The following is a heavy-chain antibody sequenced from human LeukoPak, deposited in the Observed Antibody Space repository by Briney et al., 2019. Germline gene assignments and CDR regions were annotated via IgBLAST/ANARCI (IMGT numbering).Heavy chain of an antibody. D-gene: IGHD3-22*01. J-gene: IGHJ1*01. CDR1: GFTFSSYA. CDR2: ISYDGSNK. CDR3: ARDRNTMTPGRFQH. V-gene: IGHV3-30-3*01. Sequence: GGSLRLSCAASGFTFSSYAMHWVRQAPGKGLEWVAVISYDGSNKYYADSVKGRFTISRDNSKNTLYLQMNSLRAEDTAVYYCARDRNTMTPGRFQHWGQGTLVTVSS.